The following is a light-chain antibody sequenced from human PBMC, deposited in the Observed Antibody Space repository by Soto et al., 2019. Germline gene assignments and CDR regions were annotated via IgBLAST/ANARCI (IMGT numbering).Light chain of an antibody. CDR3: QQANSFPLT. V-gene: IGKV1-27*01. J-gene: IGKJ4*01. Sequence: DIQLTQSPSSLSAYVGDRVTFAVLVSQDICTYLNWYRQKRGKVPNLLIYSASSLQSGIPSRFSGCGSGADFTLVISSLQPGDFATYYCQQANSFPLTFGGGTKVDIK. CDR2: SAS. CDR1: QDICTY.